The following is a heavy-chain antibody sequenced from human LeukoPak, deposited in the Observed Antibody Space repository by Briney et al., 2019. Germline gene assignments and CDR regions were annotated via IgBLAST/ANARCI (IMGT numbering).Heavy chain of an antibody. CDR2: ITSSGRTP. D-gene: IGHD3-10*01. V-gene: IGHV3-23*01. Sequence: PGGSLRLSCEASGFSFNTHAMSWVRQSPGHRPEWVARITSSGRTPYYPDSVRGRFIISRDNSKNTLYLQMNSLRGDDTAVYYCAKDRPNFYESSGSYYKLKGDFWGQGSLVTVS. CDR3: AKDRPNFYESSGSYYKLKGDF. J-gene: IGHJ4*02. CDR1: GFSFNTHA.